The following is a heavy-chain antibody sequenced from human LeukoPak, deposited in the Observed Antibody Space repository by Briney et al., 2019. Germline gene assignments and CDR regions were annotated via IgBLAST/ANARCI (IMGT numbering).Heavy chain of an antibody. D-gene: IGHD3-10*02. CDR1: GFTFSSYE. V-gene: IGHV3-48*03. J-gene: IGHJ6*04. CDR2: ISISGSTI. Sequence: GSLRLSCAASGFTFSSYEMNWVRQAPGKRLECVSYISISGSTIYYAHSVKGRFTISRDNAKNSLYLQMNSLRAEDTAVYYCAELGITMIGGVWGKGTTVTISS. CDR3: AELGITMIGGV.